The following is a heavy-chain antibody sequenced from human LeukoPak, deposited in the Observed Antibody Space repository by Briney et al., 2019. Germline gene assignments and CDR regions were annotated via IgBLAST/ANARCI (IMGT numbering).Heavy chain of an antibody. CDR3: ARGIVVVPAALAIGFDP. D-gene: IGHD2-2*01. V-gene: IGHV3-66*01. CDR2: TFSGGST. Sequence: PGGSLRLSCAASGFTVSSIYMGWVRQAPGKGLEWVSITFSGGSTNYADSVKGRFTISRDISKNTLSLQMNSLRAEDTAVYYCARGIVVVPAALAIGFDPWGQGTLVTVHS. CDR1: GFTVSSIY. J-gene: IGHJ5*02.